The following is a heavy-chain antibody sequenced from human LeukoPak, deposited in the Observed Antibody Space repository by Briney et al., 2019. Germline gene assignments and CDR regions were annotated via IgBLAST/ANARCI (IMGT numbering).Heavy chain of an antibody. CDR1: GGTFSSYA. D-gene: IGHD3-22*01. CDR3: ARGYYYDSSGYYLQH. J-gene: IGHJ1*01. Sequence: ASVKVCCKASGGTFSSYAISWVRQAPGQGLEWMGGIIPIFGTANYAQKFQGRVTITADESTSTAYMELSSLRSEDTAVYYCARGYYYDSSGYYLQHWGQGTLVTVSS. CDR2: IIPIFGTA. V-gene: IGHV1-69*13.